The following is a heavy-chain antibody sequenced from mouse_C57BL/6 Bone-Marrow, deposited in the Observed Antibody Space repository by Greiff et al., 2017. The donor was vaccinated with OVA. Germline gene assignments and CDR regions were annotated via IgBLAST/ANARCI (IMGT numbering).Heavy chain of an antibody. V-gene: IGHV8-12*01. D-gene: IGHD1-1*01. CDR2: IYWDDDK. CDR3: ARRPYYYGSNFDV. J-gene: IGHJ1*03. Sequence: QVTLKESGPGILQSSQTLSLTCSFSGFSLSTSGMGVSWIRQPSGKGLEWLAHIYWDDDKRYNPSLKSRLTISKDTSRNQVFLKITSVDTADTATYYCARRPYYYGSNFDVWGTGTTVTVSS. CDR1: GFSLSTSGMG.